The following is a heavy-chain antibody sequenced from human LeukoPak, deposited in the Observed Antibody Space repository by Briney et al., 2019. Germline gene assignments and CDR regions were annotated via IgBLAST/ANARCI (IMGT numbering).Heavy chain of an antibody. Sequence: ASVKVSCRASGYTFTSYSMNWVRQAPGQGLEWLGWINTNTGNPTYAQGFTGRFVFSLDTSVNTAYLQISSLKAEDTAVYYCARVVHPYDYESSGLTYDAFDIWGQGTMVTVSS. D-gene: IGHD3-22*01. V-gene: IGHV7-4-1*02. J-gene: IGHJ3*02. CDR2: INTNTGNP. CDR3: ARVVHPYDYESSGLTYDAFDI. CDR1: GYTFTSYS.